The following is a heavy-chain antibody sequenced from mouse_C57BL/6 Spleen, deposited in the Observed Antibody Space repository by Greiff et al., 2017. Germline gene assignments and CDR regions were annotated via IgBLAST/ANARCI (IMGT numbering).Heavy chain of an antibody. Sequence: QVQLQQSGAELVKPGASVKISCKASGYAFSSYWMNWVKQRPGKGLEWIGQIYPGDGDTNYNGKFKGKATLTADKSSSTAYMQLSSLTSEDSAVYFCARSDPGYYCDYWGQGTTLTVSS. J-gene: IGHJ2*01. V-gene: IGHV1-80*01. CDR1: GYAFSSYW. CDR3: ARSDPGYYCDY. D-gene: IGHD1-2*01. CDR2: IYPGDGDT.